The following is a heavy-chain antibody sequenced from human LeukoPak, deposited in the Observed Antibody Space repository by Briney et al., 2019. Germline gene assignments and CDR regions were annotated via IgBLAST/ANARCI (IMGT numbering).Heavy chain of an antibody. CDR2: INHSGST. V-gene: IGHV4-34*01. Sequence: PSETLSLTCAVYGGSFSGYYWSWIRQPPGKGLEWIGEINHSGSTNYNPSLKSRVTISVDTSKNQFSLKLSSVTAADTAVYYCARGRGALVVPPKANWLDPWGQGTLVTVSS. CDR3: ARGRGALVVPPKANWLDP. D-gene: IGHD2-2*01. CDR1: GGSFSGYY. J-gene: IGHJ5*02.